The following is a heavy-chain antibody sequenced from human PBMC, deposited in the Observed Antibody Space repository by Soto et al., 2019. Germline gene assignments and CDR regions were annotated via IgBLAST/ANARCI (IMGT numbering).Heavy chain of an antibody. V-gene: IGHV4-4*07. J-gene: IGHJ4*02. CDR2: IYTSGST. D-gene: IGHD3-22*01. Sequence: QVQLQESGPGLVKPSETLSLTCTVSGGSISSHYWSWIRQPAGKGLEWIGRIYTSGSTNYNPSLKTRVTSSVDTSKNQFSLKLISVTAADSVVYYCASSTGYYVSSGYLVSGYYFDYWCQGTVVTVSS. CDR1: GGSISSHY. CDR3: ASSTGYYVSSGYLVSGYYFDY.